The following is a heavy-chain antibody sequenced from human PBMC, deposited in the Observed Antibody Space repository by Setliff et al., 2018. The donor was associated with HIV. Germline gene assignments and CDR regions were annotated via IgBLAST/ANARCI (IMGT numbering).Heavy chain of an antibody. CDR1: GGSISSFSYY. CDR3: ARVPFTTGFDY. V-gene: IGHV4-39*02. Sequence: PSETLSLTCTISGGSISSFSYYWAWIRQFPGKGLEWIGNVYHSGGTDYNPSLRSRVTISVDTSKNHFSLKLSSVTAADTAMFYCARVPFTTGFDYWGQGILVTVSS. CDR2: VYHSGGT. D-gene: IGHD3-3*01. J-gene: IGHJ4*02.